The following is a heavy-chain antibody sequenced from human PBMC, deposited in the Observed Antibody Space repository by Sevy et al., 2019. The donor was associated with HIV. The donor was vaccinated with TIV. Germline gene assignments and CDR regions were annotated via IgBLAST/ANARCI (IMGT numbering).Heavy chain of an antibody. J-gene: IGHJ4*02. CDR1: GFTFSSYA. Sequence: GGSLRLSCAASGFTFSSYAMSWVRQAPGKGLEWVSTISGSGGSTYYADSVKGRFTISRDNSKNTLYLQMNSLRAEDTAVYYCAKDTSWESGTFDYWGQGTLVTVSS. D-gene: IGHD1-26*01. CDR2: ISGSGGST. V-gene: IGHV3-23*01. CDR3: AKDTSWESGTFDY.